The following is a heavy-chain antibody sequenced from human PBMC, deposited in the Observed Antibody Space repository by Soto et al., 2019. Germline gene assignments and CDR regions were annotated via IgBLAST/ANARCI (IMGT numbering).Heavy chain of an antibody. D-gene: IGHD6-13*01. J-gene: IGHJ4*02. Sequence: ASVKVSCKASGYTFTSYAMHWVRQAPGQRLEWMGWINAGSGNTKYSQKFQGRVTITRDTSASTAYMELSSLRSEDTAVYYCERVTFILLWDSSSRYYGYWGQGTLVTASS. CDR3: ERVTFILLWDSSSRYYGY. V-gene: IGHV1-3*01. CDR2: INAGSGNT. CDR1: GYTFTSYA.